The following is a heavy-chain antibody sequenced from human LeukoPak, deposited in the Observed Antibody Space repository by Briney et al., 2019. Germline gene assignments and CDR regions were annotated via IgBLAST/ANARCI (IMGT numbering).Heavy chain of an antibody. Sequence: GGSLRLSCEASGFTFRSYWMHWVRQAPGRGLVWVSRIHSDEIRTNYADSVTGRFTISRDNAKNTVYLQMNSLRDEDTAVYYCARGIYGDPVAFDYWGQGTLVTVSS. V-gene: IGHV3-74*01. CDR3: ARGIYGDPVAFDY. CDR2: IHSDEIRT. J-gene: IGHJ4*02. D-gene: IGHD4/OR15-4a*01. CDR1: GFTFRSYW.